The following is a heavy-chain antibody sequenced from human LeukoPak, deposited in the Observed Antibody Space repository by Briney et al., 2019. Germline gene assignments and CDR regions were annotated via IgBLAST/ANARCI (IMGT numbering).Heavy chain of an antibody. CDR3: ARRLSRYYYGSKSSLDY. CDR1: GFSISSGYY. V-gene: IGHV4-38-2*02. J-gene: IGHJ4*01. CDR2: IYHSGNT. D-gene: IGHD3-10*01. Sequence: SETLSLTCSVSGFSISSGYYWGWIRQPPGKGLEWIGSIYHSGNTYYNPSLESRIAMSVDTSKNQFSLILTSVTAADTAVYYCARRLSRYYYGSKSSLDYWGHGILVTVSS.